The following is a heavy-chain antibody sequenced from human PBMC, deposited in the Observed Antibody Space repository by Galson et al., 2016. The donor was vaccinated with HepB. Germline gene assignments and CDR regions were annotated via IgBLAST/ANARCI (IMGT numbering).Heavy chain of an antibody. CDR3: VKERGSYARYNWFDP. D-gene: IGHD1-26*01. V-gene: IGHV3-23*01. CDR2: ISGSGGST. J-gene: IGHJ5*02. Sequence: SLRLSCAASGFTFSSYAMSWVRQAPGKGLEWVSSISGSGGSTYYADSVMGRFTISRDTSKNTLYLQMRSLRAEDTAVYYCVKERGSYARYNWFDPWGRGTLVTVSS. CDR1: GFTFSSYA.